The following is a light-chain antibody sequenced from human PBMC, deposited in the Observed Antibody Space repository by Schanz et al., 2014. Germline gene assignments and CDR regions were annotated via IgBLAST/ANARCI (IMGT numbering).Light chain of an antibody. CDR3: SSYTSSSTVV. Sequence: QSALTQPPSASGSPGQSVTISCTGTSSDIGRYNYVSWYQQHPGKAPKLILFEVVKRPTGVPDRFSGSKSGDTASLTVSGLQAEDEATYYCSSYTSSSTVVFGGGTKLTVL. J-gene: IGLJ2*01. CDR1: SSDIGRYNY. V-gene: IGLV2-8*01. CDR2: EVV.